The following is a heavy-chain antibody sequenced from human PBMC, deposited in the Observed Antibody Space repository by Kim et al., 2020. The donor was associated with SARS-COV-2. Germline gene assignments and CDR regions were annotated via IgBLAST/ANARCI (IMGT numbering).Heavy chain of an antibody. CDR2: IFGSGSST. J-gene: IGHJ2*01. CDR3: AKDLLRETLRCFDL. Sequence: GGSLRLSCAASGFTFSNYVMSWVRQAPGKGLEWVSGIFGSGSSTFYADSVKGRFTISRDNSKNTLYLQMNSLRAEDTAVYYCAKDLLRETLRCFDLWGRGTLVTVSS. V-gene: IGHV3-23*01. D-gene: IGHD3-22*01. CDR1: GFTFSNYV.